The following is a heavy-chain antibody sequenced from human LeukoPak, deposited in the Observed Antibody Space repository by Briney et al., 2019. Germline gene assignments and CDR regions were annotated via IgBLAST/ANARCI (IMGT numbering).Heavy chain of an antibody. CDR3: AKEVARRTGGFDP. D-gene: IGHD3/OR15-3a*01. CDR1: AYSISNDYY. Sequence: SETLSLTCTFSAYSISNDYYWVWIRPPPGQGLEWIGSIYYSGTTYYNPSLKSRVTISVDTSKNQFSLKLSSVTAADTAVYYCAKEVARRTGGFDPWGQGTLVTVSS. CDR2: IYYSGTT. V-gene: IGHV4-38-2*02. J-gene: IGHJ5*02.